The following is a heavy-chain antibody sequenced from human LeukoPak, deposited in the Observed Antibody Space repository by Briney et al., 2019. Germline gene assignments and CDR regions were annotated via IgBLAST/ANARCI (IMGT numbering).Heavy chain of an antibody. CDR1: GFTFSSYA. V-gene: IGHV3-23*01. CDR2: ISGGGGST. Sequence: GGSLRLSCAASGFTFSSYAMSWVRQAPGKGLEWVSAISGGGGSTYYADSVKGRFTISRDNSKNTLYLQMNSLRAEDTAVYYCARVTDSSGWYWYFDYWGQGTLVTVSS. CDR3: ARVTDSSGWYWYFDY. J-gene: IGHJ4*02. D-gene: IGHD6-19*01.